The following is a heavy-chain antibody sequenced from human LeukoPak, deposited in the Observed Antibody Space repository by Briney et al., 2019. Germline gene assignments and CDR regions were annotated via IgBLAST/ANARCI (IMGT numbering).Heavy chain of an antibody. CDR1: GYTFTSYG. J-gene: IGHJ4*02. CDR3: ARHPMARGIDY. CDR2: INPNNGNT. Sequence: ASLKVSCKASGYTFTSYGINWVRQAPGQGLEWMGWINPNNGNTNYAPKLQGRVTMTTDTSTTTAYMELRSLRSDDTAVYYCARHPMARGIDYWGQGTLVTVSS. V-gene: IGHV1-18*01. D-gene: IGHD3-10*01.